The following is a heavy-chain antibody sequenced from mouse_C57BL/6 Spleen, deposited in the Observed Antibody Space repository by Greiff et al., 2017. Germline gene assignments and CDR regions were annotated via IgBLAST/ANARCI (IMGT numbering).Heavy chain of an antibody. CDR1: GYTFTSYW. Sequence: VQLQQPGAELVKPGASVKLSCKASGYTFTSYWMQWVKQRPGQGLEWIGEIDPSDSYTHYNQKFKGKATLTVDTSSSTAYMQLSSLTSEDSAVYYCAHYGSSYGYFDVWGTGTTVTVSS. D-gene: IGHD1-1*01. J-gene: IGHJ1*03. V-gene: IGHV1-50*01. CDR2: IDPSDSYT. CDR3: AHYGSSYGYFDV.